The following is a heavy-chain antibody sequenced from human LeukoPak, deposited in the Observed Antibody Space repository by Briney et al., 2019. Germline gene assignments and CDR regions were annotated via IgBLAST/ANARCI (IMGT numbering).Heavy chain of an antibody. D-gene: IGHD2-2*02. J-gene: IGHJ4*02. CDR1: GGSISSHY. Sequence: PSETLSLTCTVSGGSISSHYWSWIRQPPGKGLEWIGYIYYSGSTNYNPSLKSRVTISVDTSKNQFSLKLSSVTAADTAVYYCARGLRYCSSTSCYNYFDYWGQGTLVTVSS. V-gene: IGHV4-59*11. CDR2: IYYSGST. CDR3: ARGLRYCSSTSCYNYFDY.